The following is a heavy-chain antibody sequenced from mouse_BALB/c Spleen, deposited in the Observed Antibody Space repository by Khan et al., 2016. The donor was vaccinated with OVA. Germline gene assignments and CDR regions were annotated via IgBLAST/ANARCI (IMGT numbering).Heavy chain of an antibody. V-gene: IGHV9-4*02. CDR3: ARGWAAYYRNDGGDMDY. CDR2: INTHSGVP. CDR1: GYTFTNAG. J-gene: IGHJ4*01. Sequence: QIQLVQSGPELKKPGETVRISCKASGYTFTNAGMQWVQKMPGKGLKWIGWINTHSGVPKYAEDFKGRFAFSLETSASTVYLQITNLKNDDQATYYCARGWAAYYRNDGGDMDYRDEVTS. D-gene: IGHD2-14*01.